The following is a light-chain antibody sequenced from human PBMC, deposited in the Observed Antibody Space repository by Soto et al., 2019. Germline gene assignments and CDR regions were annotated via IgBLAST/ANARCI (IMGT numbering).Light chain of an antibody. CDR2: EVS. Sequence: QPASVSGSPGHSITISCTGTSRDVGGYNYVSWFQQYPGKAPKLMIYEVSNRPSGVSNRFSGSKSGNTASLTVSGLQAEDEADYYCTSFTSSNTWVFGGGTKLTVL. V-gene: IGLV2-14*01. CDR3: TSFTSSNTWV. CDR1: SRDVGGYNY. J-gene: IGLJ3*02.